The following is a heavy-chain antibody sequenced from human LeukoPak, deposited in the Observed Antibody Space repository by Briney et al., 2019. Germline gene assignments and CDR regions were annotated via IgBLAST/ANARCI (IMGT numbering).Heavy chain of an antibody. V-gene: IGHV3-21*01. J-gene: IGHJ3*02. Sequence: PGGSLRLSCAASGFTFSSYSMNWVRQAPGKGLEWVSSISSSSSYIYYADSVKGRFTISRDNSKNTLYLQMNSLRAEDTAMYYCARDDYYGSGSYWGAFDIWGQGTMVTVSS. CDR3: ARDDYYGSGSYWGAFDI. D-gene: IGHD3-10*01. CDR1: GFTFSSYS. CDR2: ISSSSSYI.